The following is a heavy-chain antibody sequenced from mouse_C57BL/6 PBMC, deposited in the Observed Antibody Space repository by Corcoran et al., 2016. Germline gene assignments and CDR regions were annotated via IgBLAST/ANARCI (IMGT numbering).Heavy chain of an antibody. V-gene: IGHV9-3*01. CDR1: GYTFTTYG. CDR3: ERQIYYSNSYWYFDV. CDR2: INTYSGVP. D-gene: IGHD2-5*01. Sequence: QIQLVQSGPELKKPGETVKISCKASGYTFTTYGMSWVKQAPGKGLKWMGWINTYSGVPTYADDFKGRFAFSLETSASTAYLQINNLKNEDTATYFCERQIYYSNSYWYFDVWGTGTTVTVSS. J-gene: IGHJ1*03.